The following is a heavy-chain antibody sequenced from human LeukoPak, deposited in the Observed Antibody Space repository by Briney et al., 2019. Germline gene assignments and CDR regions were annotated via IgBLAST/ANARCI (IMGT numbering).Heavy chain of an antibody. CDR2: IYYSGST. V-gene: IGHV4-61*05. CDR3: ATIYGSGSYYPY. D-gene: IGHD3-10*01. Sequence: SETLSLTCTVSGGSISSSNYYWGWIRQPPGKGLEWIGYIYYSGSTNYNPSLKSRITISVDTSKNQFSLKLSSVTAADTAVYYCATIYGSGSYYPYWGQGTLVTVSS. CDR1: GGSISSSNYY. J-gene: IGHJ4*02.